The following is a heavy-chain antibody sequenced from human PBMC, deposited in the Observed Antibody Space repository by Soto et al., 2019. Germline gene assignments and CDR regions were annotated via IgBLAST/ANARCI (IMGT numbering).Heavy chain of an antibody. V-gene: IGHV4-31*03. CDR2: IYYSGTS. J-gene: IGHJ4*02. D-gene: IGHD4-17*01. CDR3: ARLPSYGDYAH. Sequence: SETLSLTCTVSGGSISSGGYYWSWIRQHPGKGLEWIGYIYYSGTSYYNPSLKSRVTISVDTSKNQFSLKLSSVTAADTAVYYCARLPSYGDYAHWGQGTLVTVSS. CDR1: GGSISSGGYY.